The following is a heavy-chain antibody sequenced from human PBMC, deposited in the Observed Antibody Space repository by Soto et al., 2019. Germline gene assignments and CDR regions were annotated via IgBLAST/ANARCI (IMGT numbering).Heavy chain of an antibody. J-gene: IGHJ5*02. V-gene: IGHV4-30-4*01. D-gene: IGHD2-2*01. CDR3: AWDARAVGVPAATFFGAMDWFDP. CDR1: GGSISSGDYY. CDR2: IYYSGST. Sequence: QVQLQESGPGLVKPSQTLSLTCTVSGGSISSGDYYWSWIRQHPGKGLEWIGYIYYSGSTYYNPSLKGRVTISVDPSKNQFSLKLSSVTAAHTGMYYCAWDARAVGVPAATFFGAMDWFDPWGQGTLVTVSS.